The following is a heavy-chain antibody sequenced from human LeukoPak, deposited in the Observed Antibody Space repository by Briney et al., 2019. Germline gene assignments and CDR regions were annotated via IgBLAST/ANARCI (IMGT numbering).Heavy chain of an antibody. CDR1: GFTFSTYA. J-gene: IGHJ1*01. V-gene: IGHV3-33*01. CDR2: IWYDGSEQ. Sequence: GGSLRLSCAAFGFTFSTYAIHWVRQAPGKGLEWVAVIWYDGSEQYYADVVKGRLIITRASSQSTSNLQLTSLRAEDTAVYYCAREGDSRWGELSPWGQGTLVTVSS. CDR3: AREGDSRWGELSP. D-gene: IGHD3-16*02.